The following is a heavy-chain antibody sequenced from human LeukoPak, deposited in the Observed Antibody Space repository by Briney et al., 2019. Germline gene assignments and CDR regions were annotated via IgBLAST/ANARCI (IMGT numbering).Heavy chain of an antibody. D-gene: IGHD3-22*01. CDR2: INPNSGGT. CDR1: GYTFNVYY. V-gene: IGHV1-2*02. CDR3: AREGGESYDSSGYFGN. Sequence: ASVKVSCKASGYTFNVYYMNWVRQAPGQGLEWMGWINPNSGGTNYAQKFQGRVTMTRDTSISTAYMELSRLTSDDTAVYYCAREGGESYDSSGYFGNWGQGSLVTVSS. J-gene: IGHJ4*02.